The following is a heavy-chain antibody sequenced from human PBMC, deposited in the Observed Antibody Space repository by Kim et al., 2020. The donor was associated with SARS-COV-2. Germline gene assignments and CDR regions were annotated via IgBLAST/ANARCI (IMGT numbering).Heavy chain of an antibody. J-gene: IGHJ6*02. CDR3: ARGMEGIAAAGLYYYYYGMDV. CDR1: GYTFTGYY. D-gene: IGHD6-13*01. V-gene: IGHV1-2*02. Sequence: ASVKVSCKASGYTFTGYYMHWVRQAPGQGLEWMGWINPNSGGTNYAQKFQGRVTMTRDTSISTAYMELSRLRSDDTAVYYCARGMEGIAAAGLYYYYYGMDVWGQGTTVTISS. CDR2: INPNSGGT.